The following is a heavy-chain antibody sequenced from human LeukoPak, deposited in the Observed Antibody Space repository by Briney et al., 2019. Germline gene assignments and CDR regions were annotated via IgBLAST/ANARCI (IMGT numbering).Heavy chain of an antibody. CDR2: ISGSGGST. CDR3: AKADWGVKYYDSSGYYFDY. J-gene: IGHJ4*02. Sequence: GGSLRLSCAASGFTFSSYAMSWVRQAPGKGLEWVSAISGSGGSTYYADSVKGRFTISRDNSKNTLYLQMNSLRAEDTAVYYCAKADWGVKYYDSSGYYFDYWGQGTLVTVSS. V-gene: IGHV3-23*01. D-gene: IGHD3-22*01. CDR1: GFTFSSYA.